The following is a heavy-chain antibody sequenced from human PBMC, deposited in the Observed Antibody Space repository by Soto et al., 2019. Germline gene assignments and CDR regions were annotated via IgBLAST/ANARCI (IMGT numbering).Heavy chain of an antibody. V-gene: IGHV3-11*01. D-gene: IGHD3-22*01. J-gene: IGHJ4*02. CDR2: ISSSGSTI. Sequence: PGGFLRLSCAASGFTFSDYYMSWIRQAPGKGLEWVSYISSSGSTIYYADSVKGRFTISRDNAKNSLYLQMNSLRAEDTAVYYCASSPQHYYDSSGYYQDYFDYWGQGTLVTVSS. CDR1: GFTFSDYY. CDR3: ASSPQHYYDSSGYYQDYFDY.